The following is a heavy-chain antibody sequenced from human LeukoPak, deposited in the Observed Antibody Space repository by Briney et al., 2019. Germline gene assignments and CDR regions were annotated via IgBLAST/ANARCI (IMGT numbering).Heavy chain of an antibody. V-gene: IGHV4-39*01. Sequence: TSETLSLTCTVSGGPISSSSYYWGWIRQPPGKGLEWIGSIYYSGSTYYNPSLKSRVTISVDTSKNQFSLKLSSVTAADTAVYYCARHLEVVVITLWSPYYFDYWGQGTLVTVSS. CDR1: GGPISSSSYY. J-gene: IGHJ4*02. CDR3: ARHLEVVVITLWSPYYFDY. CDR2: IYYSGST. D-gene: IGHD3-22*01.